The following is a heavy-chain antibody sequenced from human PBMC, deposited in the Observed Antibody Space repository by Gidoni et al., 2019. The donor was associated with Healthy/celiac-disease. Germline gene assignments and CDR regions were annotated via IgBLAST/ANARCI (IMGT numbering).Heavy chain of an antibody. V-gene: IGHV4-34*01. CDR3: ARGPRITIFGVVRPFDY. CDR2: INHSGST. CDR1: GGSFRGYY. J-gene: IGHJ4*02. Sequence: QVQLQQWGAGLLKPSETLSLTCAVYGGSFRGYYWSWIRQPPGKGLEWIGEINHSGSTNYNPSLKSRVTISVDTSKNQFSLKLSSVTAADTAVYYCARGPRITIFGVVRPFDYWGQGTLVTVSS. D-gene: IGHD3-3*01.